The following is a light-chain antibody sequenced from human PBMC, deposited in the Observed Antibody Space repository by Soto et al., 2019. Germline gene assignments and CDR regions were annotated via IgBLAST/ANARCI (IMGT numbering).Light chain of an antibody. Sequence: QSALTRPASVSGSPGQSITISCTGTSSDVGGYNYVSWYQQHPGKAPKLMIYDVSNRPSGVSNRFSGSKSGNTASLTISGLQAEDEADYYCSSYTSSSTGLDYVFGTGTKLTVL. CDR2: DVS. V-gene: IGLV2-14*01. CDR3: SSYTSSSTGLDYV. J-gene: IGLJ1*01. CDR1: SSDVGGYNY.